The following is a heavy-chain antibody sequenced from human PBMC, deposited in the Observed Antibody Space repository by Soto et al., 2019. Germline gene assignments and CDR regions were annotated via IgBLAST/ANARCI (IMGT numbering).Heavy chain of an antibody. D-gene: IGHD3-9*01. CDR2: ISAYNGNT. V-gene: IGHV1-18*01. J-gene: IGHJ4*02. CDR1: GYTFTSYG. Sequence: QVQLVQSGAEVKKPGASVKVSCKASGYTFTSYGISWVRQAPGQGLEWMGWISAYNGNTNYAQKLQGRVTMTTDTSASTAYMELTSLRSDDTAVYYCARGSYDILTGYYGAVYYFDSWGQGTLVTVSS. CDR3: ARGSYDILTGYYGAVYYFDS.